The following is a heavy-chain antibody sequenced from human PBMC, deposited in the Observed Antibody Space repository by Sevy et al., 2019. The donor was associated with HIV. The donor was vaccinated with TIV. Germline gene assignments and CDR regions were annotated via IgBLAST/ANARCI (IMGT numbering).Heavy chain of an antibody. CDR3: ARDLGWLQHPLHY. Sequence: GGSLRLSCAASGFTFSSYWMSWVRQAPGKGLEWVANIKQDGSEKYYVDSVKGRFTISRDNAKNSLYLQMNSLRAEDTAVYYCARDLGWLQHPLHYWGQGTLVTVSS. D-gene: IGHD5-12*01. J-gene: IGHJ4*02. CDR2: IKQDGSEK. V-gene: IGHV3-7*01. CDR1: GFTFSSYW.